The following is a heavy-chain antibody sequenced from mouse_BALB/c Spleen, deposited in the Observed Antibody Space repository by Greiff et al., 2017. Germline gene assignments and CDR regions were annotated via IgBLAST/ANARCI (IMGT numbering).Heavy chain of an antibody. Sequence: VQLKQSGAELVKPGASVKLSCTASGFNIKDTYMHWVKQRPEQGLEWIGRIDPANGNTKYDPKFQGKATITADTSSNTAYLQLSSLTSEDTAVYYCASDSWRAYWGQGTLVTVSA. CDR3: ASDSWRAY. CDR1: GFNIKDTY. CDR2: IDPANGNT. D-gene: IGHD3-2*01. V-gene: IGHV14-3*02. J-gene: IGHJ3*01.